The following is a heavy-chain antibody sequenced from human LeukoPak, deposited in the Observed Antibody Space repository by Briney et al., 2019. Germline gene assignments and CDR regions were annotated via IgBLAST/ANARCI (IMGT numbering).Heavy chain of an antibody. CDR1: GYTLTSYY. CDR2: INPNSGET. D-gene: IGHD3-3*01. Sequence: ASVKVSCKASGYTLTSYYLHWVRQAPGQGPEWMGWINPNSGETNYAPKFQGRVTMTRDTSINAAYLGLGGLRSDDTAVYYCARGSGYAGAEYFEHWGQGTLVTVSS. V-gene: IGHV1-2*02. J-gene: IGHJ1*01. CDR3: ARGSGYAGAEYFEH.